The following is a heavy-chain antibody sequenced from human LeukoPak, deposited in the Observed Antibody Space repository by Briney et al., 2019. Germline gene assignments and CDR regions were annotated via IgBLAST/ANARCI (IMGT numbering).Heavy chain of an antibody. V-gene: IGHV4-34*01. CDR2: INHSGST. CDR1: GGSFSGYY. J-gene: IGHJ4*02. D-gene: IGHD6-19*01. Sequence: PSETLSLTCAVYGGSFSGYYWSWIRQPPGKGLEWIGEINHSGSTNYNPSLKSRVTISVDTSKNQFSLKLSSVTAADTAVYYCARGPFGHSSGWYFYLDYWGQGTLVTVSS. CDR3: ARGPFGHSSGWYFYLDY.